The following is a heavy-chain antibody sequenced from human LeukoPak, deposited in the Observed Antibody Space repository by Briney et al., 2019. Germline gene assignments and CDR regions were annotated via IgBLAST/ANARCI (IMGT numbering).Heavy chain of an antibody. CDR1: GFTLSGDW. V-gene: IGHV3-74*01. D-gene: IGHD3-10*01. CDR2: IDPDGITT. CDR3: SGLMDV. Sequence: GGSLRLSSAASGFTLSGDWMHWVRQAPGEGLVWVSRIDPDGITTNYADSVKGRFTTSRDNARNTLYLQMNSLYYCTRVQAGRSGLMDVWGRGTTVTVSS. J-gene: IGHJ6*02.